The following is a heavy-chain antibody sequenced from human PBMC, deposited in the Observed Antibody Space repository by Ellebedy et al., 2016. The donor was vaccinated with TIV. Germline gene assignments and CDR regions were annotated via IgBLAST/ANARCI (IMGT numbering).Heavy chain of an antibody. CDR1: GYTLTELS. CDR2: FDPEEGET. Sequence: ASVKVSCXVSGYTLTELSMHWVRQAPGKGLEWMGGFDPEEGETIYAQKFQGRVTMTEDTSTDTAYMELTSLRSEDTAVYYCATGGRIFAFYYMDVWGEGTTVTVSS. V-gene: IGHV1-24*01. D-gene: IGHD3-3*01. J-gene: IGHJ6*03. CDR3: ATGGRIFAFYYMDV.